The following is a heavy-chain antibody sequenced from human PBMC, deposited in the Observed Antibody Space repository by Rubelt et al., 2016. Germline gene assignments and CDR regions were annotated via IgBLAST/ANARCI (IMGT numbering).Heavy chain of an antibody. J-gene: IGHJ4*02. D-gene: IGHD1-14*01. Sequence: QVQLVESGGGVVQPGMSLRLSCAGSGFTFSSHWMHWVRQAPGKGLEWVSSISGDGSSAYYADSVKGQFSISRDNSKNTLYLQRNSLRAEDTAIYYCARKPGGFDYWGQGTLVTVSS. CDR1: GFTFSSHW. CDR2: ISGDGSSA. V-gene: IGHV3-NL1*01. CDR3: ARKPGGFDY.